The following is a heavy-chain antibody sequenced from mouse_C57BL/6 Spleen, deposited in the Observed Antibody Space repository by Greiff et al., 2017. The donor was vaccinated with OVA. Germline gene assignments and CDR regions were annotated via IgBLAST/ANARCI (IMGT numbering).Heavy chain of an antibody. CDR1: GYTFTSYW. CDR2: IDPSDSET. CDR3: ARIFGSSHYYAMDY. J-gene: IGHJ4*01. Sequence: QVQLKQPGAELVRPGSSVKLSCKASGYTFTSYWMHWVKQRPIQGLEWIGNIDPSDSETHYNQKFKDKATLTVDKSSSTAYMQLSSLTSEDSAVYYCARIFGSSHYYAMDYWGQGTSVTVSS. V-gene: IGHV1-52*01. D-gene: IGHD1-1*01.